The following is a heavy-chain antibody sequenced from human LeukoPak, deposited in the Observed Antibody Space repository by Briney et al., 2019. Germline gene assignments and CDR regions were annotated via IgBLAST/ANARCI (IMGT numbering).Heavy chain of an antibody. CDR2: INGAGGTT. Sequence: GESLRLSCAASGLTFDDYAMHWVRQAPGKGLEWVAVINGAGGTTYYADSVKGRFTISRDNSKNSLYLQMNSLGTEDTALYYCVKRGNDNYFDGWGQGTLVTVSS. CDR1: GLTFDDYA. J-gene: IGHJ4*02. CDR3: VKRGNDNYFDG. V-gene: IGHV3-43*02.